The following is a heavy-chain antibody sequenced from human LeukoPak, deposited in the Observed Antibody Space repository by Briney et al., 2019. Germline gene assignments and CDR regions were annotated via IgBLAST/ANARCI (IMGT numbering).Heavy chain of an antibody. CDR1: GFTFSSYA. CDR3: AKDINSPAMVNYYYYGMDV. J-gene: IGHJ6*02. Sequence: GGSLRLSCAASGFTFSSYAMSWVRQAPGKGLEWVSLISGDGGSTYYADSVKGRFTISRDNSKNSLYLQMNSLRTEDTALYYCAKDINSPAMVNYYYYGMDVWGQGTTVTVSS. CDR2: ISGDGGST. D-gene: IGHD5-18*01. V-gene: IGHV3-43*02.